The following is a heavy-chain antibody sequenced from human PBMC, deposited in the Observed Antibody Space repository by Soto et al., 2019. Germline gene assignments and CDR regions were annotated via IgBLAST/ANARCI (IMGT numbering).Heavy chain of an antibody. J-gene: IGHJ6*03. V-gene: IGHV1-18*01. D-gene: IGHD6-19*01. Sequence: QDRLVQSGVEVKKPGASVRVSCKASGYSFTNYGITWVRQAPGQGLEWMGWISAYNGNTNYAQKLHGRVTLTTDSSTSIAYLELRGLGSDDTAVYYCARDRGVAPPVAGNTHCYYYVDVCGKGATVTVSS. CDR2: ISAYNGNT. CDR3: ARDRGVAPPVAGNTHCYYYVDV. CDR1: GYSFTNYG.